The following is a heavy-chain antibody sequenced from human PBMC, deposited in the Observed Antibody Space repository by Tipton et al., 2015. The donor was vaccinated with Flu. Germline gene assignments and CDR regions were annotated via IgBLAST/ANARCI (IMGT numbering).Heavy chain of an antibody. CDR3: TRSFVRTGTRDYYGSRSYYLIRWFDP. CDR1: GASISNGDYY. D-gene: IGHD3-10*01. V-gene: IGHV4-61*02. J-gene: IGHJ5*02. Sequence: TLSLTCTVSGASISNGDYYWTWIRQPAGKGLEWIGRIYTNGNTNYNASLKSRVTISVDTSKNQFSLKLSSVTAADTAVYYCTRSFVRTGTRDYYGSRSYYLIRWFDPWGQGTLVTVSS. CDR2: IYTNGNT.